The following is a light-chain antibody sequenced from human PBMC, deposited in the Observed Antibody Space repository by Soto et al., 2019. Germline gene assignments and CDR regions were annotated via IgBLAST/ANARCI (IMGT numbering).Light chain of an antibody. Sequence: DIQMTQSPSSLSAYVGERVSITCRSSQSISSYLNWYQQKPGKAPKFLIYAASSLQSGVPSRFSGSGSGTDFTLTISSLQTEDFATYYCQQSYNTPLTFGPGTKVDIK. CDR1: QSISSY. V-gene: IGKV1-39*01. CDR2: AAS. J-gene: IGKJ3*01. CDR3: QQSYNTPLT.